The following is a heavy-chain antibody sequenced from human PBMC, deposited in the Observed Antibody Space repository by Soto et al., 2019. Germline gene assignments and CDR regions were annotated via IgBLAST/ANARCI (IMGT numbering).Heavy chain of an antibody. D-gene: IGHD3-16*02. CDR1: GFTFSSYA. V-gene: IGHV3-64*01. CDR3: ATGPWDYIWGSYLEI. Sequence: GGSLRLSCAASGFTFSSYAMHWVRQAPGKGLEYVSAISSNGGSTYYANSVKGRFTISRDNSKNTLYLQMGSLRAEDMAVYYCATGPWDYIWGSYLEIWGQGTLVTVSS. J-gene: IGHJ4*02. CDR2: ISSNGGST.